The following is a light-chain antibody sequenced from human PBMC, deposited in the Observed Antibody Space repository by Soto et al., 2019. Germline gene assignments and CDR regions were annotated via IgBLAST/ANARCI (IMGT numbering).Light chain of an antibody. J-gene: IGKJ3*01. Sequence: DIQITQSPSTLSGSGGVTVTIPCRASQTISSWLAWYQQKPGKAPKLLIFDAASLQNGVPSRFSGGGSRTDFTLTITSLQPEDFETYYCQQTSSVPFTFGPGTKGDIK. V-gene: IGKV1-5*01. CDR2: DAA. CDR1: QTISSW. CDR3: QQTSSVPFT.